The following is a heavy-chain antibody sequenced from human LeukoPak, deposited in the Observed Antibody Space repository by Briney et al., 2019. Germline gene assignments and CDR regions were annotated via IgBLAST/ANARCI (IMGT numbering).Heavy chain of an antibody. D-gene: IGHD1-26*01. V-gene: IGHV4-59*01. CDR3: ARLSKVGSSFGAFDI. J-gene: IGHJ3*02. Sequence: SETLSLTCTVSGGSIRNYYWSWIRQPPGKGLEWIGYIYYTGNTNYSPSLSSRVTISVDTSKNQFSLKLSSVTAADTAVYFCARLSKVGSSFGAFDIWGQGTRVTVSS. CDR2: IYYTGNT. CDR1: GGSIRNYY.